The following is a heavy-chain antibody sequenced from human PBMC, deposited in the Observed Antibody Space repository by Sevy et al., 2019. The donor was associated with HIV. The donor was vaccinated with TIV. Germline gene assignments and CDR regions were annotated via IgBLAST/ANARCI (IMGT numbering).Heavy chain of an antibody. Sequence: ASVKVSCKAYGYTFTGYNIHWLRQAPGQGLEWMGRLNPNSDGTNYAQKFQGRVTMTSDTSISTAYMELSRLRSDDTAVYYCARGGNFWSASYYFDYWGQGTLVTVSS. J-gene: IGHJ4*02. V-gene: IGHV1-2*06. CDR1: GYTFTGYN. D-gene: IGHD3-3*01. CDR3: ARGGNFWSASYYFDY. CDR2: LNPNSDGT.